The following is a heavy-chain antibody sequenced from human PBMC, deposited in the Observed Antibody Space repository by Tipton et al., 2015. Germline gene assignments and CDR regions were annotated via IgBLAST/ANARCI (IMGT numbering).Heavy chain of an antibody. Sequence: TLSLTCSVSGDSISSSNWWSWVRQPPGKGLEWIGEIHHGGSTNYNPSLKSRVIISVDTSKNQFSLKLRSMIAADTAVYYCARMSVAATGGDYFDYWGQGALVTVSS. CDR2: IHHGGST. CDR1: GDSISSSNW. D-gene: IGHD6-19*01. CDR3: ARMSVAATGGDYFDY. J-gene: IGHJ4*02. V-gene: IGHV4-4*02.